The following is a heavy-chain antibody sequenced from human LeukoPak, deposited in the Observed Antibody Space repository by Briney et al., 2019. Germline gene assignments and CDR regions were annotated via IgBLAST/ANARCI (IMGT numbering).Heavy chain of an antibody. Sequence: GGSLRLSCAASGFTFSSYWMNWVRRAPGKGLVWVSRIHSDGSSTTYVDSVKGRFTISRDNAKNTLYLQMNSLRAEDTAFYYCARGNYYAMDVWGQGTTVTVSS. CDR1: GFTFSSYW. V-gene: IGHV3-74*03. CDR2: IHSDGSST. J-gene: IGHJ6*02. CDR3: ARGNYYAMDV.